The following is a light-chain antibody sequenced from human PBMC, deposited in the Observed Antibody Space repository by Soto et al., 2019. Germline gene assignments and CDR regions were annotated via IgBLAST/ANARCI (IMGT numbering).Light chain of an antibody. V-gene: IGKV3-20*01. CDR2: GAS. Sequence: EIVMTQSPATLSVSPGERATLSCRASQNVRSNFLAWYQQKHGQAPRLVIFGASSRATGIPDRFSGSGSGTDFTLTISRLEPEDFAVYYCQQYGGSPRTFGQGTKVDIK. CDR3: QQYGGSPRT. J-gene: IGKJ2*01. CDR1: QNVRSNF.